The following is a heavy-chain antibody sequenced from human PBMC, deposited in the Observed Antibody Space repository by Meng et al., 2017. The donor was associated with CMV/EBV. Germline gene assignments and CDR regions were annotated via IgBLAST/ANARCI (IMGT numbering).Heavy chain of an antibody. CDR1: GGTFSSYT. CDR2: IIPILGIA. V-gene: IGHV1-69*04. J-gene: IGHJ3*02. CDR3: ARDTHPAAFDI. Sequence: SVTVSCKASGGTFSSYTISWVRQAPGQGLEWMGRIIPILGIANYAQKFQGRVTITADKSTSTAYMELSSLRSEDTAVYYCARDTHPAAFDIWGQRTMVTVSS.